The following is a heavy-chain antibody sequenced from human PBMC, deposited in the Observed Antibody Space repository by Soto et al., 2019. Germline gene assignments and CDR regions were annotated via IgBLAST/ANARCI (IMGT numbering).Heavy chain of an antibody. V-gene: IGHV1-69*05. CDR3: AILRVRYFDWLLYPFDY. Sequence: GASVKVSCKASGGTFSSYAISWVRQAPGQGLEWMGGIIPIIGTAKYAQKFQGRVTITRDESASTAYMELSSLRSEDTAVYYCAILRVRYFDWLLYPFDYWGQGTLVTVSS. CDR2: IIPIIGTA. J-gene: IGHJ4*02. CDR1: GGTFSSYA. D-gene: IGHD3-9*01.